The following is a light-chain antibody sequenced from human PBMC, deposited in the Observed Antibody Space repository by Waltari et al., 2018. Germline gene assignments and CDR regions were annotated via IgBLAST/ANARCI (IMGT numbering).Light chain of an antibody. Sequence: DIQMTQSPSPLSASVGDRAIITCRASQGISTHLAWYQKKPGKVPRLLIFGTSTLQSGVPSRFSGSGFGTEFTLIISSLQTEDVASYYCQNYDRAPWTFGQGTKVEIK. CDR2: GTS. CDR1: QGISTH. CDR3: QNYDRAPWT. J-gene: IGKJ1*01. V-gene: IGKV1-27*01.